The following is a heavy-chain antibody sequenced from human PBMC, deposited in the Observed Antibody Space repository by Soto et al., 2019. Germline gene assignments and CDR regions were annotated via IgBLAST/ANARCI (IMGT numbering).Heavy chain of an antibody. CDR3: ARDLFNWNYEGKFDY. Sequence: PSQTLPLTCAISGDNVSRNSAAWYWIRKSPSRGLEWLGRTYYRSKWYNDYAVSVKSRITINPDTSKNQFSLQLNSVTPEDTAVYYCARDLFNWNYEGKFDYRGQGTLVTVSS. V-gene: IGHV6-1*01. CDR1: GDNVSRNSAA. D-gene: IGHD1-7*01. J-gene: IGHJ4*02. CDR2: TYYRSKWYN.